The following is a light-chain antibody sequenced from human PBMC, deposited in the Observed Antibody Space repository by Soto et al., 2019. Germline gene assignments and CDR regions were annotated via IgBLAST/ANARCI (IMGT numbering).Light chain of an antibody. Sequence: NFMLSQPHSVSESPGKTVTISCTRSSGSIASNYVQWYQQRPGSGPATIFYGDTLRPSGVPDRFSGSIDISSNSASLTISGLKTDDEADYYCQSYGVFGGRTKVTVL. CDR1: SGSIASNY. CDR2: GDT. V-gene: IGLV6-57*04. CDR3: QSYGV. J-gene: IGLJ3*02.